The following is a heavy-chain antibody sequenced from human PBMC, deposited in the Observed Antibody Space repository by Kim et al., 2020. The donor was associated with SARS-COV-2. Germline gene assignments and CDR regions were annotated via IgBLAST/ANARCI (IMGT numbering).Heavy chain of an antibody. Sequence: NYNPSCKSRVTISVDTSKNQFSRKLSSVTAADTAVYYCARGFGGSRRFDYWGQGTLVTVSS. CDR3: ARGFGGSRRFDY. J-gene: IGHJ4*02. V-gene: IGHV4-34*01. D-gene: IGHD3-10*01.